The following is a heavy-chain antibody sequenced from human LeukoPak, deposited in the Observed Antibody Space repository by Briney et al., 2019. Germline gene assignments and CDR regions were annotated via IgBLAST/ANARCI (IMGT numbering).Heavy chain of an antibody. CDR3: ARRFDSSGYYYPNFDY. V-gene: IGHV4-34*01. CDR1: GGSFSGYY. CDR2: INHSGST. J-gene: IGHJ4*02. Sequence: SETLSLTCAVYGGSFSGYYWSWIRQPPGKGLEWIGEINHSGSTNYNPSLKSRVTISVDTSKNQFSLKLSSVTAADTAVYYCARRFDSSGYYYPNFDYWGQGTLVTVSS. D-gene: IGHD3-22*01.